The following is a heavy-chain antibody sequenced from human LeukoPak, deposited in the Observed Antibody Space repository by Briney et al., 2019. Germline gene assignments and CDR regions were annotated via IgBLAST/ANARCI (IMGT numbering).Heavy chain of an antibody. CDR2: IKQDGSEK. D-gene: IGHD1-26*01. J-gene: IGHJ4*02. V-gene: IGHV3-7*01. Sequence: GGSLRLSCAASGFTFSSYWMSWVRQAPGKGLEWVAHIKQDGSEKYYVDSVKGRFTISRDNAKNSLYLQMNSLRAEDTAVYYCARDGIVGASPYFDYWGQGTLVTVSS. CDR3: ARDGIVGASPYFDY. CDR1: GFTFSSYW.